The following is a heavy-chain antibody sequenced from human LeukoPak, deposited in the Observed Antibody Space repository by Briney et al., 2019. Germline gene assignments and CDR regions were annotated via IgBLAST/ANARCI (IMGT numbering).Heavy chain of an antibody. D-gene: IGHD3-22*01. CDR1: GYTLTELS. J-gene: IGHJ4*02. Sequence: EASVKVSFKVSGYTLTELSMHWVRQAPGKGLEWKGGFDPEDGETIYAQKFQGRVTMTEDTSTDTAYMELSSLRSEDTAVYYCATASGGRNSSGYYPNILDYWGQGTLVTVSS. CDR2: FDPEDGET. V-gene: IGHV1-24*01. CDR3: ATASGGRNSSGYYPNILDY.